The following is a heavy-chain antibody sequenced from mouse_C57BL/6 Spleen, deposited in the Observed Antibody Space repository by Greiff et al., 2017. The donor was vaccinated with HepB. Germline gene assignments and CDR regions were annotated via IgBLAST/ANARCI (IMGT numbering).Heavy chain of an antibody. D-gene: IGHD2-4*01. CDR1: GFTFSSYG. CDR2: ISSGGSYT. J-gene: IGHJ1*03. V-gene: IGHV5-6*01. Sequence: EVNLVESGGDLVKPGGSLKLSCAASGFTFSSYGMSWVRQTPDKRLEWVATISSGGSYTYYPDSVKGRFTISRDNAKNTLYLQMSSLKSEDTAMYYCARQNDYDGYFDVWGTGTTVTVSS. CDR3: ARQNDYDGYFDV.